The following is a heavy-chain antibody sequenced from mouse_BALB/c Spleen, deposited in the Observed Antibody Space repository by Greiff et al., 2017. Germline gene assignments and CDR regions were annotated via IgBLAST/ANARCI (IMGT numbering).Heavy chain of an antibody. Sequence: EVKLQESGGGLVKPGGSLKLSCAASGFTFSDYYMYWVRQTPEKRLEWVATISDGGSYTYYPDSVKGRFTISRDNAKNNLYLQMSSLKSEDTAMYDCARAYYYGSSTGFAYWGQGTLVTVAA. CDR1: GFTFSDYY. CDR2: ISDGGSYT. D-gene: IGHD1-1*01. CDR3: ARAYYYGSSTGFAY. J-gene: IGHJ3*01. V-gene: IGHV5-4*02.